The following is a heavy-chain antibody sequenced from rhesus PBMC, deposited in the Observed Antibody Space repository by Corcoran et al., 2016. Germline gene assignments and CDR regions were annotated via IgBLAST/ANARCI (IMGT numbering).Heavy chain of an antibody. CDR3: ARELTGVIIMTGKSPYYGVDS. J-gene: IGHJ6*01. D-gene: IGHD3-34*01. V-gene: IGHV4-80*01. CDR1: GASISSHW. Sequence: QVQLQESGPGLVKPSETLSLTCTVSGASISSHWWSWLRQPPGKAQEWIGEFNGKRRRNNYQPALKGRVTIAKDDAKKHVYLKLSSVAAADTAVYYCARELTGVIIMTGKSPYYGVDSWGQGVVVTVSS. CDR2: FNGKRRRN.